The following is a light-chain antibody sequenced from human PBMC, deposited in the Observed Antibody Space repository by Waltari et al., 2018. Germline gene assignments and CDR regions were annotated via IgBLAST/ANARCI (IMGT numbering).Light chain of an antibody. J-gene: IGLJ2*01. CDR2: EVS. CDR1: SSDVGGYNY. Sequence: QSALTQPPSASGSPGQSVTISCTGTSSDVGGYNYVSWYQQHPGKAPNLTIYEVSKRPSGVPDRFSGSKSGNTASLTVSGLQAEDEADYYCSSYAGSNNNVVFGGGTKLTVL. CDR3: SSYAGSNNNVV. V-gene: IGLV2-8*01.